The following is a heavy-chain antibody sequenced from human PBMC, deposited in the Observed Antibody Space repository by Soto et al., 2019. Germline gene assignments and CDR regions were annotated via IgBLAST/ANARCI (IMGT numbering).Heavy chain of an antibody. D-gene: IGHD2-15*01. CDR2: ITGDGTSK. Sequence: PGGSLRLSCAVSGFTFNSLAMHWVRQAPGKGLEWVSVITGDGTSKYYADSVKGRFTISRDNSKNTLYLQMNSLRAEDTAVYYCAKDFRHYCSGGSCYSVFLNYWGQGTLVTVSS. J-gene: IGHJ4*02. V-gene: IGHV3-30-3*01. CDR3: AKDFRHYCSGGSCYSVFLNY. CDR1: GFTFNSLA.